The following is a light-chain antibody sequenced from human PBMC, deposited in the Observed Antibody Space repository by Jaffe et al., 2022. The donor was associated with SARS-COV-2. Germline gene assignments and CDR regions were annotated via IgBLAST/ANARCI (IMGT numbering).Light chain of an antibody. CDR2: RDY. Sequence: SYDLTQPLSVSVALGQTARVTCEGNNIGRKNVHWYQQKPGQAPVLVMYRDYSRPSGIPDRFSGSNSGNTATLIISRVEPGDEADYYCQVWDNITEFFGTGTKVTVL. V-gene: IGLV3-9*01. CDR1: NIGRKN. CDR3: QVWDNITEF. J-gene: IGLJ1*01.